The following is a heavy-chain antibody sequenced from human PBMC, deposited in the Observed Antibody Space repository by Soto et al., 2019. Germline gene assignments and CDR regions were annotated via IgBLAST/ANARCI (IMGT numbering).Heavy chain of an antibody. V-gene: IGHV1-69*12. CDR1: GGTFSSYA. J-gene: IGHJ6*02. D-gene: IGHD3-10*01. CDR3: AKTGTSPAYYYYYYGMDV. CDR2: IIPIFGTA. Sequence: QVQLVQSGAEVKKPGSSVKVSCKASGGTFSSYAISWVRQAPGQGLEWMGGIIPIFGTANYAQKFQGRVTITADESTSTAYRELSSLRSEDTAVYYCAKTGTSPAYYYYYYGMDVWGQGTTVTVSS.